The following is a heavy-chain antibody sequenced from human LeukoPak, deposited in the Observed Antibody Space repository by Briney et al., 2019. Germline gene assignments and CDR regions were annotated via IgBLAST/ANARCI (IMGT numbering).Heavy chain of an antibody. CDR3: ARGPPAYSYVEGDY. CDR1: GYTFTGHY. V-gene: IGHV1-2*06. D-gene: IGHD5-18*01. CDR2: INPNSGGT. Sequence: ASVKVSCKASGYTFTGHYMHWVRQAPGQGLEWMGRINPNSGGTNYAQKFQGRVTMTRDTSISIVYMELSRLSSDDTAVYYCARGPPAYSYVEGDYWGQGTLVTVSS. J-gene: IGHJ4*02.